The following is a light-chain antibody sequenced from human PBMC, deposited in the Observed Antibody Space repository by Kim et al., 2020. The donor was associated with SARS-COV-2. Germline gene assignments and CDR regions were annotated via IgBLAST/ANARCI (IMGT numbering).Light chain of an antibody. Sequence: EIVLTQSPGTLSLSPGERATLSCRASQSVSSSYLAWYQQKPGQAPRVLIYDASSRATGIPDRFSGSGSGTDFTLTISRLETEDFAVYYCQQYGSSPRTFGQGTKVDIK. V-gene: IGKV3-20*01. CDR1: QSVSSSY. CDR2: DAS. CDR3: QQYGSSPRT. J-gene: IGKJ1*01.